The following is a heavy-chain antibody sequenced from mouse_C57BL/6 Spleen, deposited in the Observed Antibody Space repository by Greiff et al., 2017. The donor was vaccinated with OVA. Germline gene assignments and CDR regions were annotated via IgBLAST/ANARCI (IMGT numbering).Heavy chain of an antibody. CDR3: VTTVVADDFDD. CDR1: GYTFTSYW. J-gene: IGHJ2*01. Sequence: VQLQQSGAELVKPGASVKLSCKASGYTFTSYWMHWVKQRPGQGLEWIGMIHPNSGSTHYNAKFKSKATLTVDKSSSTAYMQLSSLTSEDSAVYCWVTTVVADDFDDWGKGTTLTVSS. V-gene: IGHV1-64*01. D-gene: IGHD1-1*01. CDR2: IHPNSGST.